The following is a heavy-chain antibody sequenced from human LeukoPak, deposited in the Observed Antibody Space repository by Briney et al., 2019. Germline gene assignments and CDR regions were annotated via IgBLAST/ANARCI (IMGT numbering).Heavy chain of an antibody. J-gene: IGHJ4*02. CDR2: ISGSGGST. Sequence: HPGGSLRLSCAASGFTFSSYGMSWVRQAPGKGLEWVSAISGSGGSTYYADSVKGRFTISRDNSKNTLYLQMNSLRAEDTAVYYCAKSITMVSGSRRGYYFDYWGQGTLVTVSS. V-gene: IGHV3-23*01. CDR3: AKSITMVSGSRRGYYFDY. D-gene: IGHD3-10*01. CDR1: GFTFSSYG.